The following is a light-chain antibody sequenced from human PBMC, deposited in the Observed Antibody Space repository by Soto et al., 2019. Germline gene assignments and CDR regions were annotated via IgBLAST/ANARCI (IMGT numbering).Light chain of an antibody. V-gene: IGLV2-18*01. CDR1: TTDIDNYDS. J-gene: IGLJ1*01. CDR2: DVN. CDR3: RLYSSNGSLI. Sequence: QSALTQPPSVSGSPGQSVTISCTATTTDIDNYDSVSWYQQAPGTAPKPIIYDVNNRPSGAPDSFSVSTSGNTASLTISGLQAEDETDYFCRLYSSNGSLIFGPGTKVTVL.